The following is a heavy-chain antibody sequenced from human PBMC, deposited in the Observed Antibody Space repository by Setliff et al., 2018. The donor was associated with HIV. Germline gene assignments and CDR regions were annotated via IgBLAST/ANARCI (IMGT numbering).Heavy chain of an antibody. CDR2: INPIFGTP. CDR3: TRGGGGYEPIDY. Sequence: GASVQVSCKASGGPFNIYSIHWVRQAPGQGLEWMGGINPIFGTPNYGQRFQGRVTITASVKGRFTISRDDSKTSLYLQMKSLKTEDTAVYYCTRGGGGYEPIDYWGQGTLVTVSS. CDR1: GGPFNIYS. V-gene: IGHV1-69*13. J-gene: IGHJ4*02. D-gene: IGHD5-12*01.